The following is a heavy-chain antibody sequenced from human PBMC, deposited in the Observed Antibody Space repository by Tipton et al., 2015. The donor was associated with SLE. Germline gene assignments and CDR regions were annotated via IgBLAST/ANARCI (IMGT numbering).Heavy chain of an antibody. CDR1: GDSLIKYY. Sequence: TLSLTCIVSGDSLIKYYWNWFRQSPGKRLEWIGYVFYTGSTNYNPSFKSRVTISVDTSNNQFSLGLDSVTDADTAIYFCARAKSAMGSYDTWGQGAQVTVSS. CDR3: ARAKSAMGSYDT. D-gene: IGHD2-21*01. J-gene: IGHJ5*02. CDR2: VFYTGST. V-gene: IGHV4-59*01.